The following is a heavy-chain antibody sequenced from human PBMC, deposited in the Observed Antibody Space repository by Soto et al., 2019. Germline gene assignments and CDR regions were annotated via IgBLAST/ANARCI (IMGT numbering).Heavy chain of an antibody. CDR2: INHSGST. V-gene: IGHV4-34*01. D-gene: IGHD3-10*01. J-gene: IGHJ4*02. CDR1: GGSFSGYY. CDR3: ARGGRTMVRGVAIDY. Sequence: LSLTCAVYGGSFSGYYWSWIRQPPGKGLEWIGEINHSGSTNYNPSLKSRVTISVDTSKNQFSLKLSSVTAADTAVYYCARGGRTMVRGVAIDYWGQGTLVTVSS.